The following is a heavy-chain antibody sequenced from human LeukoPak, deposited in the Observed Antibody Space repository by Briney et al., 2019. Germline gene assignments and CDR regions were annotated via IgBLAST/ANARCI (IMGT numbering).Heavy chain of an antibody. CDR1: GGSISSYY. Sequence: SETLSLTCTVSGGSISSYYWSWIRQPPGKGLEWIGYIYYSGSTNYNPSLKSRVTISVDTSKNQFSLKLSSVTAADTAVYYCARRTSGYYYGYFDYWGQGTLVTVSS. V-gene: IGHV4-59*01. CDR2: IYYSGST. D-gene: IGHD3-22*01. J-gene: IGHJ4*02. CDR3: ARRTSGYYYGYFDY.